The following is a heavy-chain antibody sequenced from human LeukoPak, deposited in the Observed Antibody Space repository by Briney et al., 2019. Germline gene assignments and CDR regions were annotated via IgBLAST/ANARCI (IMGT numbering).Heavy chain of an antibody. CDR3: ARLIMVRGASDYYCYYMDV. CDR2: IYPGDSDT. V-gene: IGHV5-51*01. Sequence: GESLKISCKGSGYSFTSYWIGWVRQLPGKGLEWMGIIYPGDSDTRYSPSFQGQVTISADKSISTAYLQWSSLKASDTAMYYCARLIMVRGASDYYCYYMDVWGKGTTVTVSS. D-gene: IGHD3-10*01. J-gene: IGHJ6*03. CDR1: GYSFTSYW.